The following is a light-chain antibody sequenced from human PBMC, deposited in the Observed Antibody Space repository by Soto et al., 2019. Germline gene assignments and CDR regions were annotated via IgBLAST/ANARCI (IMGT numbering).Light chain of an antibody. J-gene: IGKJ1*01. Sequence: IQLTQSPSSLSASVGDRVTITCRASQGISSDLAWYQQKPGRAPKLLIFGASTLQSGVPSRFSGSGSGTDFTLTISSLQPEDFATYFGQQHNSFPPWTFGQGTKVEIK. CDR1: QGISSD. V-gene: IGKV1-9*01. CDR3: QQHNSFPPWT. CDR2: GAS.